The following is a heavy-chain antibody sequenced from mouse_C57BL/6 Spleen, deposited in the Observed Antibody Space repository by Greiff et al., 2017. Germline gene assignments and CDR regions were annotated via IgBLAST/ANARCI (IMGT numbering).Heavy chain of an antibody. V-gene: IGHV1-39*01. Sequence: VPLHPSFPSLFPPFSSVPLSCPASGYSFTDYNMNWVKQSNGKSLEWIGVINPNYGTTSYNQKFKGKATLTVDQSSSTAYMQLNSLTSEDSAVYYCARAPFDYWGQGTTLTVSS. CDR2: INPNYGTT. CDR3: ARAPFDY. J-gene: IGHJ2*01. CDR1: GYSFTDYN.